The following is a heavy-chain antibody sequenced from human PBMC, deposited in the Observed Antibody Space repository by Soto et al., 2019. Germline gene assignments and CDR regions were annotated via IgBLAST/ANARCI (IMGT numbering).Heavy chain of an antibody. CDR3: ARWSTYYDLWSGYLENFDI. J-gene: IGHJ3*02. Sequence: QVQLVQSGAEVKKPGASVKVSCKASGYTFTSYDINWVRQATGQGLEWMGWMNPNSGNTGYAQKFQGRVTMTRNTSISTAYMELSSLRSEDTAVYYCARWSTYYDLWSGYLENFDIWGQGTMVTVSS. CDR2: MNPNSGNT. D-gene: IGHD3-3*01. CDR1: GYTFTSYD. V-gene: IGHV1-8*01.